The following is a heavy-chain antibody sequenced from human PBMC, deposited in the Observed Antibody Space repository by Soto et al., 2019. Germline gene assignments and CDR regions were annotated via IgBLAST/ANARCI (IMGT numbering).Heavy chain of an antibody. Sequence: QVQLVESGGGVVQPGRSLRLSCAASGITFSGYAMHWVRQAPGKGLEWVALISYDGSNKYYADSVKGRFTISRDTSKNTLYLQMNSLRADDTAVYYCARDGGVKRYFDWASYGMDVWGQGTTVTVSS. J-gene: IGHJ6*02. V-gene: IGHV3-30-3*01. CDR1: GITFSGYA. CDR2: ISYDGSNK. D-gene: IGHD3-9*01. CDR3: ARDGGVKRYFDWASYGMDV.